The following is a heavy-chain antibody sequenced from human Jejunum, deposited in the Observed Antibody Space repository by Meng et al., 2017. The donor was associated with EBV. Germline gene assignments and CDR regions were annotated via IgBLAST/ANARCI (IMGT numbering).Heavy chain of an antibody. D-gene: IGHD2-2*01. CDR2: TSGGGDGT. Sequence: GLVPAXXXLRLXXXAAGCTFRNYAMSWVRQASGEGLEWVSVTSGGGDGTYYADSVKGRFTISRDNSKDTLYFQMNSLRAEDTAVYYCAKWKGGSCTSTSCYGGFDYWGQGTLVTVSS. CDR1: GCTFRNYA. J-gene: IGHJ4*02. V-gene: IGHV3-23*01. CDR3: AKWKGGSCTSTSCYGGFDY.